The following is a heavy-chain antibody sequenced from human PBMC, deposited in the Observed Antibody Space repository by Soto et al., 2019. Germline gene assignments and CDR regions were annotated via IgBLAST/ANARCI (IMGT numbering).Heavy chain of an antibody. D-gene: IGHD3-16*01. J-gene: IGHJ5*02. CDR1: GFTFSSYS. V-gene: IGHV3-21*01. CDR2: ISSSSSFI. CDR3: ARDLHDYVSFRFDP. Sequence: GESLKISCAASGFTFSSYSMNWVRQAPGKGLEWVSSISSSSSFIYYADSLKGRFTISRDNAKNSLYLQMNSLRAEDTAVYYCARDLHDYVSFRFDPWGQGTLVTVSS.